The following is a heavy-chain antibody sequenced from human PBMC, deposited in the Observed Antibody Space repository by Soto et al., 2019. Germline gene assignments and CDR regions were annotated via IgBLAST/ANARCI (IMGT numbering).Heavy chain of an antibody. CDR2: IYYSGST. CDR3: ARHGSSSWYWVDP. CDR1: GGSISSYY. Sequence: SETLSLTCTVSGGSISSYYWSWIRQPPGKGLEWIGYIYYSGSTNYNPSLKSRVTISVDTSKNQFSLKMSSVTAADTAVYYCARHGSSSWYWVDPWGQGTLVTVSS. J-gene: IGHJ5*02. D-gene: IGHD6-13*01. V-gene: IGHV4-59*08.